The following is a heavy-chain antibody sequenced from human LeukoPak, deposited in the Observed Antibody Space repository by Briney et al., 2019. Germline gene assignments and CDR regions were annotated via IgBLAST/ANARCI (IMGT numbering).Heavy chain of an antibody. D-gene: IGHD3-16*01. J-gene: IGHJ4*02. CDR2: IYHSAST. CDR3: ARAFGRLVPYYFDY. Sequence: SQTLSLTCAVSGGSISSGGYSWSWIRQPPGKGLEWIGYIYHSASTYYNPSLKSRVTISVDRSKNQFSLKLSSVPAADTAVYYCARAFGRLVPYYFDYWGQGTLVTVSS. V-gene: IGHV4-30-2*01. CDR1: GGSISSGGYS.